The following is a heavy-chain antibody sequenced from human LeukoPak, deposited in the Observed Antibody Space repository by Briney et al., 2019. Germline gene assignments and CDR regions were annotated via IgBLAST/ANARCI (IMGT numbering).Heavy chain of an antibody. CDR1: QFTFSNYW. Sequence: PGGSLRLSCAASQFTFSNYWMSWVRQAPGKGLEWVAYIRYDGSNKYYADSVKGRFTISRDNSKNTLYLQMNSLRAEDTAVYYCANQKAVAGSRDYWGQGTLVTVSS. CDR3: ANQKAVAGSRDY. J-gene: IGHJ4*02. CDR2: IRYDGSNK. V-gene: IGHV3-30*02. D-gene: IGHD6-19*01.